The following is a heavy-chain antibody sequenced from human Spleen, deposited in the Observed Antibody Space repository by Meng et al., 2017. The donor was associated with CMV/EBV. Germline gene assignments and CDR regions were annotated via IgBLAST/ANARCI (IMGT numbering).Heavy chain of an antibody. V-gene: IGHV3-21*01. Sequence: CAASGFTFNGYNMNGVRQAPGKGPEWVASISTSSTYIFYTDSVKGRFTISRDNANSALYLQMDSLRVEDTAVYYCARAFYDFWSGIGYWGQGTLVTVSS. D-gene: IGHD3-3*01. CDR2: ISTSSTYI. CDR1: GFTFNGYN. CDR3: ARAFYDFWSGIGY. J-gene: IGHJ4*02.